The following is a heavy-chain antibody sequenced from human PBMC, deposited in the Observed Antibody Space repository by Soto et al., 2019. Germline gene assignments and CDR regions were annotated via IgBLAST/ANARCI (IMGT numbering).Heavy chain of an antibody. V-gene: IGHV1-58*01. D-gene: IGHD1-1*01. CDR2: IVVGSGNT. CDR1: GFTFTSSA. Sequence: SVKVSCKASGFTFTSSAVQWVRQARGQRLEWIGWIVVGSGNTNYAQKFQERVTITRDMSTSTAYMELSSLRSEATAVYYCAAVPQTGTASPLDYWGQGTLVTVSS. J-gene: IGHJ4*02. CDR3: AAVPQTGTASPLDY.